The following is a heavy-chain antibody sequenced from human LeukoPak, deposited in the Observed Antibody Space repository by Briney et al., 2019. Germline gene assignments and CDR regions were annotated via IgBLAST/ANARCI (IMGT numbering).Heavy chain of an antibody. J-gene: IGHJ4*02. CDR3: ARPRGCGSSRCNNFDY. CDR1: GFTFSSYA. CDR2: ISGSGGST. V-gene: IGHV3-23*01. D-gene: IGHD2-2*01. Sequence: GGSLRLSCAASGFTFSSYAMSWVRQAPGKGLEWVSTISGSGGSTSYSDSVKGRFTISRDNSKDTLYLQMNSLRAEDTAVYYCARPRGCGSSRCNNFDYWGQGTLVTVSS.